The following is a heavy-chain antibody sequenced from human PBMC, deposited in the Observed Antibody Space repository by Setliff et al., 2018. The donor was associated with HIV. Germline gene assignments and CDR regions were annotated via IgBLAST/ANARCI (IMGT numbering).Heavy chain of an antibody. CDR3: ARATAAWDDAFDI. Sequence: GGSLRLSCAASGFTFDDYGMSWVRQAPGKGLEWVSGINWNGGSTGYADSVRGRFTISRDNAKNSLYLQMNSLRAEDTAVYYCARATAAWDDAFDIWGQGTMVTVSS. V-gene: IGHV3-20*04. CDR1: GFTFDDYG. CDR2: INWNGGST. J-gene: IGHJ3*02. D-gene: IGHD6-13*01.